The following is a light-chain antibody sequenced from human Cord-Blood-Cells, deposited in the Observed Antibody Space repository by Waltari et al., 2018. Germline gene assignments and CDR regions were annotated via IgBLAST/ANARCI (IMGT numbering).Light chain of an antibody. CDR3: SSYTSSSTLYV. CDR1: SSDVGCYNY. Sequence: QSALTQPASVSGSPGQSITISSTGTSSDVGCYNYVSWYQQHPGKAPKLMIYEVSNRPSGVSNRFSGSKSGNTASLTISGLQAEDEADYYCSSYTSSSTLYVFGTGTKVTVL. CDR2: EVS. J-gene: IGLJ1*01. V-gene: IGLV2-14*01.